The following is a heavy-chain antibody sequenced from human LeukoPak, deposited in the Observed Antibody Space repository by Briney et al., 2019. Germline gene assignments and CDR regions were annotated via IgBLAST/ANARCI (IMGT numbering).Heavy chain of an antibody. D-gene: IGHD3-16*02. CDR2: ISSSSSYI. Sequence: GGSLRLSCAASGFTFSSYEMNWVRQAPGKGLEWVSSISSSSSYIYYADSVKGRFTISRDNSKNTLFLQMNSLRAEDTAVYYCAKSERYGGIIVIRYYYMDVWGKGTTVTVSS. J-gene: IGHJ6*03. CDR3: AKSERYGGIIVIRYYYMDV. CDR1: GFTFSSYE. V-gene: IGHV3-21*01.